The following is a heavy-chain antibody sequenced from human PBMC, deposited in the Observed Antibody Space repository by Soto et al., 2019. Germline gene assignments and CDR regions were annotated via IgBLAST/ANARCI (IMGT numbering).Heavy chain of an antibody. D-gene: IGHD2-15*01. CDR2: IDNSGGTT. V-gene: IGHV3-23*01. CDR3: AKRRVEYCGGGTCYYFDY. J-gene: IGHJ4*02. CDR1: GFTFSSYA. Sequence: EVQLLESGGGLVQPGGSLGLSCAASGFTFSSYAMTWVRQAPGQGLEWVSRIDNSGGTTYYADSVKGRFTISRDNSKNTLYLQMNGLRGEDTDVYYCAKRRVEYCGGGTCYYFDYWGQGTLVTVSS.